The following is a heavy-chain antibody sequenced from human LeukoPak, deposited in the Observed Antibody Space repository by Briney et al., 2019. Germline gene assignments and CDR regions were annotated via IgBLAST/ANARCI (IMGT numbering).Heavy chain of an antibody. J-gene: IGHJ4*02. D-gene: IGHD3-10*01. CDR1: GFTFSSYE. V-gene: IGHV3-48*03. Sequence: PGGSLRLSCAASGFTFSSYEMNWVRQAPGKGLEWVSYISSSGSTIYYADSVKGRFTISRDNAKNSLYPQMNSLRAEDTAVYYCARDAMVRGVISRWDYWGQGTLVTVSS. CDR2: ISSSGSTI. CDR3: ARDAMVRGVISRWDY.